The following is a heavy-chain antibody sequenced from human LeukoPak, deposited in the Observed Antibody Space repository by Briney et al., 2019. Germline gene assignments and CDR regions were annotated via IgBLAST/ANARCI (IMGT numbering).Heavy chain of an antibody. CDR3: ARDKGTSYLSSFDY. CDR2: LYSDGST. D-gene: IGHD6-6*01. Sequence: GGSLRLSCAASGFTVSRNYMSWVRQAPGKGLEWVSVLYSDGSTYHADSVKGRFTISRDNSKNTLYLQMNSLRAADTAVYYCARDKGTSYLSSFDYWSQGTLVTVSS. V-gene: IGHV3-53*05. J-gene: IGHJ4*02. CDR1: GFTVSRNY.